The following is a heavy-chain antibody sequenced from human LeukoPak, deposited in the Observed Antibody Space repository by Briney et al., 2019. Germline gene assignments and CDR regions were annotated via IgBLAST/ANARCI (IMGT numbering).Heavy chain of an antibody. CDR2: IKQDGGEK. D-gene: IGHD3-10*01. CDR1: GFTFSNYW. CDR3: ARDRGGSASHAFDAFDI. J-gene: IGHJ3*02. Sequence: PGGSLRLSCAASGFTFSNYWMNWVRQAPGKGVEGVANIKQDGGEKSYVDSVKGRFTISRDNAKNSLHLQMNSLRAEDTAVYYCARDRGGSASHAFDAFDIWGQGTMVTVSS. V-gene: IGHV3-7*01.